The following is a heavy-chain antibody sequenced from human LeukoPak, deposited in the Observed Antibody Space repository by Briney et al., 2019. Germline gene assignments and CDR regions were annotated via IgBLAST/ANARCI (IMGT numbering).Heavy chain of an antibody. Sequence: SETLSLTCTVSGGSISSSSYYWGWIRQPPGKGLEWIGSIYYSGSTYYNPSLKSRVTISVDTSKNQFSLKLSSVTAADTAVYYCASTFGTNSDTYWGQGTLVTVSS. J-gene: IGHJ4*02. CDR3: ASTFGTNSDTY. D-gene: IGHD4/OR15-4a*01. V-gene: IGHV4-39*07. CDR2: IYYSGST. CDR1: GGSISSSSYY.